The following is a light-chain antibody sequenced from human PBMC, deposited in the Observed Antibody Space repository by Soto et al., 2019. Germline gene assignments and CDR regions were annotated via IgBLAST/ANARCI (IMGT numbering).Light chain of an antibody. Sequence: QFALTQPRSVSGSPGQSVTISCTGTSSDVGGYNLVSWYQQHPGKAPKLMIYDVSKRPSGVPDRFSGSKSGNTASLTISGLQAEDEADYYCYSYAGSYTFYVFGTGTKLTVL. CDR2: DVS. J-gene: IGLJ1*01. CDR1: SSDVGGYNL. CDR3: YSYAGSYTFYV. V-gene: IGLV2-11*01.